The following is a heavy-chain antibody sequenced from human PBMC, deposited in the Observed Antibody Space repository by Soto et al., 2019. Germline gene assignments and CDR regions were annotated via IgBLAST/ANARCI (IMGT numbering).Heavy chain of an antibody. D-gene: IGHD3-9*01. CDR3: AKGYFAGGYF. V-gene: IGHV3-23*01. J-gene: IGHJ4*02. Sequence: EVQLLESGGGLVQPGGSLRLSCAASGFTFSSYAMSWVRQAPGKGLEWVSGISGSGGSTYYADSVKGRFTISRDSAKNTLYLQMNSVRVEDTAVYYCAKGYFAGGYFWGQGTLVTVSS. CDR2: ISGSGGST. CDR1: GFTFSSYA.